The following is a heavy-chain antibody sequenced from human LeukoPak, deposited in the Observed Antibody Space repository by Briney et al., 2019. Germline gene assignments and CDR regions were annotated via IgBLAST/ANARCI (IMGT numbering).Heavy chain of an antibody. V-gene: IGHV4-59*01. CDR1: GGSISSYY. Sequence: SETLSLTCTVSGGSISSYYWSWIRQPPGKGLEWIGYIYYSGSTNYNPSLKSRVTISVDTSKNQFSLKLSSVTAADTAVYYCARASSGWHRFDPWGQGTLVTVSS. D-gene: IGHD6-19*01. CDR3: ARASSGWHRFDP. CDR2: IYYSGST. J-gene: IGHJ5*02.